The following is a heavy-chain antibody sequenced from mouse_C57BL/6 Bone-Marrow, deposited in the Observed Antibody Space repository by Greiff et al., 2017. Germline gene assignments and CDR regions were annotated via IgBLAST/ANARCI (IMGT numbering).Heavy chain of an antibody. CDR3: AGYYGNVVGVDY. CDR1: GYTFTSYW. V-gene: IGHV1-55*01. D-gene: IGHD2-1*01. Sequence: QVQLKQPGAELVKPGASVKMSCKASGYTFTSYWITWVKQRPGQGLEWIGDIYPGSGSTNYNEKFKSKATLTVDTSSSTAYMELSSLTSEDSAVYYWAGYYGNVVGVDYWGQGSLVTVSA. CDR2: IYPGSGST. J-gene: IGHJ3*01.